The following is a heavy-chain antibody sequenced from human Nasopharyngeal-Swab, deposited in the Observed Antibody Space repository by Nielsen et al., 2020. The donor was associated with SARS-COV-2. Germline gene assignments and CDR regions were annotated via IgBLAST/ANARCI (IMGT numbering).Heavy chain of an antibody. D-gene: IGHD1-26*01. CDR1: GYTFTGYY. V-gene: IGHV1-46*01. Sequence: ASVKVSCKASGYTFTGYYMHWVRQAPAQGLEWMGIINPSGGSTSYAQKFQGSVTITSDTSASTAYMELSSLRSEDKAVYYCSRAGFHSGSYPPPLNYWGQGTLVTVSS. J-gene: IGHJ4*02. CDR3: SRAGFHSGSYPPPLNY. CDR2: INPSGGST.